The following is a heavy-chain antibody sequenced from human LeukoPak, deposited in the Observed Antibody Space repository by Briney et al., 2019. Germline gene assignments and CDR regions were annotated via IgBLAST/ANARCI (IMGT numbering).Heavy chain of an antibody. CDR1: GGSVSSGSYY. V-gene: IGHV4-61*01. J-gene: IGHJ4*02. CDR3: ARNNCGGDCPFGGSMGFDY. D-gene: IGHD2-21*02. Sequence: SETLSLTCTVSGGSVSSGSYYWSWIRQPPGKGLEWIGYIYYSGSTNYNPSLKSRVTISVDTSKNQFSLKLSSVTAADTAVYYCARNNCGGDCPFGGSMGFDYWGQGALVTVSS. CDR2: IYYSGST.